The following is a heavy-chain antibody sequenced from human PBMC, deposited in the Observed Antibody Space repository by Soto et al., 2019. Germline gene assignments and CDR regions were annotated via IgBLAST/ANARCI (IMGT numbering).Heavy chain of an antibody. CDR3: ARVGGSGWEADDAFDI. D-gene: IGHD6-19*01. CDR2: ISSSGSTI. CDR1: GFTLSSYE. V-gene: IGHV3-48*03. J-gene: IGHJ3*02. Sequence: GFLRLSCGAAGFTLSSYEMNWVRQAPGKGLEWVSYISSSGSTIYYADSVKGRFTTSRDNAKNSLYLQMNSLRAEDTAVYYCARVGGSGWEADDAFDIWGQGTMVTVSS.